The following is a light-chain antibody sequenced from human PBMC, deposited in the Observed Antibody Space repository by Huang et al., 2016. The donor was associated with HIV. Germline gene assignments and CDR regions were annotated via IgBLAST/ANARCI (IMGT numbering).Light chain of an antibody. CDR2: GAS. CDR3: QKYNNWPAT. Sequence: EIVMTQSPATLSVSPGERATLSCRASQSVSSNLTWYQQKPGQAPGLLIFGASTRATGIPARFSGSGSGTEFTLTISSLQSEDCAVYYCQKYNNWPATCGPGTKVDI. CDR1: QSVSSN. V-gene: IGKV3-15*01. J-gene: IGKJ3*01.